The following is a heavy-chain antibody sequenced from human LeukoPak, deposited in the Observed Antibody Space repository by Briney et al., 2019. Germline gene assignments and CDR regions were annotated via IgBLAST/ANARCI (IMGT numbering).Heavy chain of an antibody. CDR3: ASGYSSSWYGYYYYYMDV. V-gene: IGHV1-69*04. D-gene: IGHD6-13*01. Sequence: GASVKVSCKASGGTFSSYAISWVRQAPGQGLEWMGRIIPILGIANYAQKFQGRVTITADKSTSTAYMELSSLRSEDTAVYYCASGYSSSWYGYYYYYMDVWGKGTTVTLSS. CDR1: GGTFSSYA. CDR2: IIPILGIA. J-gene: IGHJ6*03.